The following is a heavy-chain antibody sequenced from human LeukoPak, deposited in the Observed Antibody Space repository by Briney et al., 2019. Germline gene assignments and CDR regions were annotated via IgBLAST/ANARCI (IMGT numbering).Heavy chain of an antibody. CDR3: ARDNWGSLDY. J-gene: IGHJ4*02. D-gene: IGHD7-27*01. CDR1: GGSVSSGSYY. CDR2: SSNSGCT. V-gene: IGHV4-61*01. Sequence: SETLSLTCTVSGGSVSSGSYYWSWIRQPPGKGLEWIGYSSNSGCTNCNPSLKSRVTISVDTSKNQFSLKLTSVTAADTAVYYCARDNWGSLDYWGQGILVTVSS.